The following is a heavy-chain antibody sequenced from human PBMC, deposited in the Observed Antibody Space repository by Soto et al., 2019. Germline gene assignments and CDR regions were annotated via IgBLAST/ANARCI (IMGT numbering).Heavy chain of an antibody. D-gene: IGHD2-2*01. V-gene: IGHV4-34*01. CDR3: ARGEGYCSSTSCRDHNWFDP. CDR1: GGSFSGYY. Sequence: QVQLQQWGAGLLKPSETLSPTCAVYGGSFSGYYWSWIRQPPGKGLEWIGEINHSGSTNYNPSLKSRVTISVDTSKNQFSLKLSSVTAADTAVYYCARGEGYCSSTSCRDHNWFDPWGQGTLVTVSS. CDR2: INHSGST. J-gene: IGHJ5*02.